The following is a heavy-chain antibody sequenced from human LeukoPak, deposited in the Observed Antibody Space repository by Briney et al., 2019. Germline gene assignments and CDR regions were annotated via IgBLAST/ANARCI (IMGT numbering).Heavy chain of an antibody. CDR2: IYYSGST. V-gene: IGHV4-31*03. CDR1: GGSISSGGYY. D-gene: IGHD2-2*01. CDR3: ARDQGICSSTSCYPDAFDI. Sequence: SETLSLTCTVSGGSISSGGYYWRWIRQHPGKGLEWIGYIYYSGSTYYNPSLKSRVTISVDTSKNQFSLKLSSVTAADTAVYYCARDQGICSSTSCYPDAFDIWGQGTMVTVSS. J-gene: IGHJ3*02.